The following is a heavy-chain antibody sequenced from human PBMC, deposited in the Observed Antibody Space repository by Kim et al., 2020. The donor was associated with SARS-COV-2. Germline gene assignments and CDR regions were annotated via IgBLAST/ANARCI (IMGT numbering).Heavy chain of an antibody. CDR3: ATQSTVTTYYYYYGMDV. J-gene: IGHJ6*02. V-gene: IGHV4-34*01. CDR1: GGSFSGYY. CDR2: INHSGST. Sequence: SETLSLTCAVYGGSFSGYYWSWIRQPPGKGLEWIGEINHSGSTNYNPSLKSRVTISVDTSKNQFSLKLSSVTAADTAVYYCATQSTVTTYYYYYGMDVWGQGTTVTVSS. D-gene: IGHD4-17*01.